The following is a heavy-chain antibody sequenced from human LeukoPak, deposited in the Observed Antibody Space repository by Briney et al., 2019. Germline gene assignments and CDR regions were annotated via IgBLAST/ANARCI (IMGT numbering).Heavy chain of an antibody. J-gene: IGHJ4*02. Sequence: SETLSLTCTVSGGSISSGGYYWSWIRQHPEKGLEWIGYIYYSGTTYYNPSLKSRVTMSVDTSKNQFSLKLSSVTAADTAVYYCARDGGYGSGSYFFDYWGQGTQVTVSS. D-gene: IGHD3-10*01. CDR2: IYYSGTT. CDR1: GGSISSGGYY. CDR3: ARDGGYGSGSYFFDY. V-gene: IGHV4-31*03.